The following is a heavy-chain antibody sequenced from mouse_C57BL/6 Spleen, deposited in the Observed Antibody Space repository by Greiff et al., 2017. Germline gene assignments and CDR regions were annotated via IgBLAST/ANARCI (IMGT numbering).Heavy chain of an antibody. Sequence: QVQLQQSGAELVRPGTSVQVSCKASGYAFTNYLIEWVKQRPGQGLEWIGVINPGSGGTNYNEKFKGTATLTADKSSSTAYMQLSSLTSEDSAVYFCARSTVYYYAMDYWGQGTSVTVSS. CDR1: GYAFTNYL. D-gene: IGHD1-1*01. CDR3: ARSTVYYYAMDY. CDR2: INPGSGGT. J-gene: IGHJ4*01. V-gene: IGHV1-54*01.